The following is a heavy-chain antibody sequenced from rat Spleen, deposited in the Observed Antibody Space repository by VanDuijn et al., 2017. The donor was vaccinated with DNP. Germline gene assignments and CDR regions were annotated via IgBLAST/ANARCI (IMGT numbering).Heavy chain of an antibody. V-gene: IGHV3-1*01. Sequence: EVQLQESGPGLVKPSQSLSLTCSVTDYSITSNYWGWIRQFPGHKMEYIGYISYSGSTNYNPSLESRISITRDTSKNQFFLQLKSVTTEDTATYYCAVQLGVFDYWGQGVMVTVSS. CDR1: DYSITSNY. CDR2: ISYSGST. CDR3: AVQLGVFDY. D-gene: IGHD5-1*01. J-gene: IGHJ2*01.